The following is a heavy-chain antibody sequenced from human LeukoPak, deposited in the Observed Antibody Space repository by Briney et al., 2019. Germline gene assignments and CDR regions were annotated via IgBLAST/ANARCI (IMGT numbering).Heavy chain of an antibody. Sequence: SQTLSLTCTVSGGSISSGGYYWSWIRQHPGKGLEWIGYIYYSGSTYYNPSLKSRVTISVATSKNQFSLKLSSVTAADTAVYYCARDILGYFDYWGQGTLVTVSS. V-gene: IGHV4-31*03. J-gene: IGHJ4*02. D-gene: IGHD1-26*01. CDR2: IYYSGST. CDR1: GGSISSGGYY. CDR3: ARDILGYFDY.